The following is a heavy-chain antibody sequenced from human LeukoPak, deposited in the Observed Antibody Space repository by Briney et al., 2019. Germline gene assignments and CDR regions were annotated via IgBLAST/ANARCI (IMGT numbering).Heavy chain of an antibody. J-gene: IGHJ3*02. D-gene: IGHD3-16*01. CDR2: IGAYNGNT. V-gene: IGHV1-18*01. CDR3: ARHYDYVWGSELQNAFDI. Sequence: ASVKVSCKASGYTFTSYGISWVRQAPGQGLEWMGWIGAYNGNTNYAQKLQGRVAMTTDTSTSTAYMELRSLRSDDTAVYYCARHYDYVWGSELQNAFDIWGQGTMVTVSS. CDR1: GYTFTSYG.